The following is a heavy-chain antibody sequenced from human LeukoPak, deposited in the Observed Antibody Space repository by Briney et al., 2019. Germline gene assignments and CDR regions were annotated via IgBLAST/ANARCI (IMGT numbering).Heavy chain of an antibody. CDR2: IYSGGST. J-gene: IGHJ4*02. CDR3: AKVSLLYCSGGSCYRDLDY. D-gene: IGHD2-15*01. CDR1: GFTVSSNY. V-gene: IGHV3-66*02. Sequence: GGSPRLSCAASGFTVSSNYMSWVRQAPGKGLEWGSVIYSGGSTYYADSVKGRFTISGDNSKNTLYLQMNSLRAEDTAVYYCAKVSLLYCSGGSCYRDLDYWGQGTLVTVSS.